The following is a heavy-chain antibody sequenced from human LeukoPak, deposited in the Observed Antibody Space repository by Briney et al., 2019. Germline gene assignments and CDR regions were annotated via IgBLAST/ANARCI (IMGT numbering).Heavy chain of an antibody. Sequence: GASVKVSCKASGYTFTGYYMHWVRQAPGQGLEWMGWISAYNGNTNYAQKLQGRVTMTTDTSTSTAYMELRSLRSDDTAVYYCARGRLNYYDSSGYYYPLDYWGQGTLVTVSS. CDR1: GYTFTGYY. V-gene: IGHV1-18*04. J-gene: IGHJ4*02. D-gene: IGHD3-22*01. CDR3: ARGRLNYYDSSGYYYPLDY. CDR2: ISAYNGNT.